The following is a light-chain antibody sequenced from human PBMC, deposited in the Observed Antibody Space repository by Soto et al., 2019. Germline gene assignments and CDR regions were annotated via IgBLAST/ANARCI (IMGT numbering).Light chain of an antibody. CDR1: QSINNY. CDR3: QQSYSIPT. CDR2: AAS. V-gene: IGKV1-39*01. Sequence: DIQMTQSPSSLSASVGDRVTITCRASQSINNYLNWYQQKPGKAPKLLIYAASSLQSGVPSRISGSGSGTDFTLTISSLQPEDVATFYCQQSYSIPTFGGGTKVEIK. J-gene: IGKJ4*01.